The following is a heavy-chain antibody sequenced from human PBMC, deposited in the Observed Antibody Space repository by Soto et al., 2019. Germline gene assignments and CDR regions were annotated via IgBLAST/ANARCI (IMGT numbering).Heavy chain of an antibody. D-gene: IGHD3-22*01. CDR3: ARDRVPKSSGYFPFDY. Sequence: QVQLVQSGAEVKKPGASVKVSCKASGYTCISYGISWVRQAPGQGLEWMGWISTVNGKTNYAQNVQGRVTMTTDTSTTTAYMELRSLKSDDTAVYYCARDRVPKSSGYFPFDYWGQGTLVTVSS. CDR1: GYTCISYG. J-gene: IGHJ4*02. CDR2: ISTVNGKT. V-gene: IGHV1-18*01.